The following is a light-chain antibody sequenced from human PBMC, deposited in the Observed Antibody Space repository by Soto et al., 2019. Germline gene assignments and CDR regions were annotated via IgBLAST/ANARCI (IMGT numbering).Light chain of an antibody. CDR1: SSDVGGYNY. CDR3: SSYTTSNTRQIV. J-gene: IGLJ1*01. CDR2: DVS. V-gene: IGLV2-14*01. Sequence: QSVLTQAASVSRSAGQCITISCTGTSSDVGGYNYVSWCQQHPGKAPKFMIYDVSNRPSGVSNRFSGSKSGNTASLTISGLQAEDEADYYCSSYTTSNTRQIVFGTGTKVTVL.